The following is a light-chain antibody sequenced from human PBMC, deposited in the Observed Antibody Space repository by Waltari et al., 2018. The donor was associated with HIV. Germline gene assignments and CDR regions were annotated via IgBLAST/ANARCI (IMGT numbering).Light chain of an antibody. CDR3: QSYDSSLSGFWV. CDR2: GDS. CDR1: SPHTGAGHA. J-gene: IGLJ3*02. Sequence: QSVLTQPPSVSGALGPRVTITCTANSPHTGAGHAVHWYQQLPGIAPKLLIYGDSNRPSGVPDRFSGSKSGTSASLAITGLQAEDEADYYCQSYDSSLSGFWVFGGGTKLTVL. V-gene: IGLV1-40*01.